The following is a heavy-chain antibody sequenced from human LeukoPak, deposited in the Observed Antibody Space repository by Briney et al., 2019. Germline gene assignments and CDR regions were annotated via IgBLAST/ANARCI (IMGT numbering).Heavy chain of an antibody. V-gene: IGHV3-7*01. J-gene: IGHJ4*02. D-gene: IGHD6-19*01. Sequence: GGSLRLSCAASGSTFGDYWMSWVRQAPGKGLEWVANIKLDGSEKYYVDSVKGRFTISRDNAKNSLFLQMNNLGAEDTAVYYCARVRGWHDYFDFWGQGTRVTVSS. CDR1: GSTFGDYW. CDR3: ARVRGWHDYFDF. CDR2: IKLDGSEK.